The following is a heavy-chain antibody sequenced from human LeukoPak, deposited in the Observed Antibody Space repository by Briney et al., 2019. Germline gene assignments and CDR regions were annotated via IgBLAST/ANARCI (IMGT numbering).Heavy chain of an antibody. J-gene: IGHJ4*02. CDR3: AREWIAAADPFDY. D-gene: IGHD6-13*01. CDR1: GFTFSSYV. V-gene: IGHV3-30*04. Sequence: GGSLRLSCAASGFTFSSYVMHWVRQAPGKGLEWVAIISYDGSNEYYADSVKGRFTISRDNSKNTLYLQMNSLRAEDTAVYYCAREWIAAADPFDYWGQGTLVTVSS. CDR2: ISYDGSNE.